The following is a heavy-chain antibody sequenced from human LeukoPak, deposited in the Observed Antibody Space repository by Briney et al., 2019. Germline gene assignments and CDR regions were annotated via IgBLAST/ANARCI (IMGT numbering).Heavy chain of an antibody. CDR2: IYHSGST. CDR3: ARGIVDYGDYNWFDP. J-gene: IGHJ5*02. D-gene: IGHD4-17*01. CDR1: GYSISSGYY. Sequence: SETLSLTCTVSGYSISSGYYWGWIRQPPGKGLEWIGSIYHSGSTYYNPSLKSRVTISVDTSKNQFSLKLSSVTAADTAVYYCARGIVDYGDYNWFDPWGQGTLVTVSS. V-gene: IGHV4-38-2*02.